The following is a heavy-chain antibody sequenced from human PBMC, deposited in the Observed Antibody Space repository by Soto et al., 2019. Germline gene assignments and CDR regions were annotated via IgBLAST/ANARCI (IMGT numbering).Heavy chain of an antibody. J-gene: IGHJ4*02. CDR3: ARQNVDIVAREADY. V-gene: IGHV4-39*01. CDR2: IYYSGST. Sequence: SETLSLTCTVSGGSISSSSYYWGWIRQPPGKGLEWIGSIYYSGSTYYNPSLKSRVTISVDTSKNQFSLKLSSVTAADTAVYYCARQNVDIVAREADYWGQGTLVTVS. D-gene: IGHD5-12*01. CDR1: GGSISSSSYY.